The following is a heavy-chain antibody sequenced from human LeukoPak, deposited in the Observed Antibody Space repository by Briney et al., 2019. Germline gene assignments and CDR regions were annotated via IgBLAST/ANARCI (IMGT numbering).Heavy chain of an antibody. Sequence: GGSLRLSCAASGFTFSSYEMNWVRQAPGKGLEWVSYISSSGSTIYYADSVKGRFTISRDNAKNSLYLQMNSLRAEDTAVYYCARGLQRRPPPLYYYYGMDVWGQGTTVTVSS. CDR3: ARGLQRRPPPLYYYYGMDV. CDR2: ISSSGSTI. V-gene: IGHV3-48*03. J-gene: IGHJ6*02. CDR1: GFTFSSYE. D-gene: IGHD1-1*01.